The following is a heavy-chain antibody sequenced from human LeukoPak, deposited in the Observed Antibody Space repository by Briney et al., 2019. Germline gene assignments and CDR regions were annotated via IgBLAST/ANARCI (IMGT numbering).Heavy chain of an antibody. CDR2: INPNSGGT. V-gene: IGHV1-2*02. CDR3: AREKEFDY. Sequence: ASIKVSCKASGYTFTGYYMHWVRQAPGQGLEWMGWINPNSGGTNYAQKFQGRITMTRDTSISAAYMELSRLRSDDTAVYYCAREKEFDYWGQGTLVTVSS. J-gene: IGHJ4*02. CDR1: GYTFTGYY.